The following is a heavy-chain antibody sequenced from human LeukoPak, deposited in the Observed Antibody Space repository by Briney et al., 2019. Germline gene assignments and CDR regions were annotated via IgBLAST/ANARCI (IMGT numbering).Heavy chain of an antibody. CDR3: ARATRGIMAAFDI. V-gene: IGHV4-59*01. CDR2: IYYSGST. J-gene: IGHJ3*02. Sequence: SETLSLTCTVSGGSISSYYWSWIRQPPGKGLEWIGYIYYSGSTNYDPSLKSRVTISVDTSKNQFSLKLSSVTAADTAVYYCARATRGIMAAFDIWGQGTMVTVSS. D-gene: IGHD2-15*01. CDR1: GGSISSYY.